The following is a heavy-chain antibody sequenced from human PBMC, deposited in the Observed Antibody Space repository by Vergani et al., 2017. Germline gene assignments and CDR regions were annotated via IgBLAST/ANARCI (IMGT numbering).Heavy chain of an antibody. CDR2: ISFDGNSK. CDR3: ARDMWTSTTGCDSPLDY. Sequence: QVQLVQSGGGVVQAGGSLRISCAASGFAFNYFALHWVRQALGKGLEWVAVISFDGNSKYSIDSVKGRFTISRDNVKNTLYLQMNSLRVDDTAVYFCARDMWTSTTGCDSPLDYWGQGTLVAVSS. D-gene: IGHD2-2*01. J-gene: IGHJ4*02. V-gene: IGHV3-30*10. CDR1: GFAFNYFA.